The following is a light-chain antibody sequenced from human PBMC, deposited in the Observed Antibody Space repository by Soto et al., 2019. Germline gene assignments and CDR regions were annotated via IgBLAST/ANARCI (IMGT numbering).Light chain of an antibody. Sequence: EVVLTQSPATLSLSPGERATLSCRASQSVSRHLAWYQQQPCQAHRLLIYDASNRATGIPARFSGSGSGTDFTLTISSLEPEDFAVYYCQQRSNWPTITFGQGTRLEIK. CDR2: DAS. CDR3: QQRSNWPTIT. J-gene: IGKJ5*01. V-gene: IGKV3-11*01. CDR1: QSVSRH.